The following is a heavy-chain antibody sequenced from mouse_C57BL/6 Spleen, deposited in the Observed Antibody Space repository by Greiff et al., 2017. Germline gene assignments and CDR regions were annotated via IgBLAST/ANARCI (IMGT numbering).Heavy chain of an antibody. CDR3: AIWWCSSSFAY. Sequence: VQLQQSGAELVRPGPSVKVSCKASGYAFTTYLIEWVKQRPGQGLEWIGVINPGSGGTNYNEKFKGKATLTADKSSSTAYMQLSSLTTEDSAVYFCAIWWCSSSFAYWGQGTLVTVSA. J-gene: IGHJ3*01. CDR2: INPGSGGT. CDR1: GYAFTTYL. D-gene: IGHD1-1*01. V-gene: IGHV1-54*01.